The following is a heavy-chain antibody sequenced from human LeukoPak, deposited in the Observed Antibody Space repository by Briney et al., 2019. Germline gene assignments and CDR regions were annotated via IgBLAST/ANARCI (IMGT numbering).Heavy chain of an antibody. Sequence: SETLSLTCTVSGGSISSYYWSWIRQPPGKGLEWIGYIYYSGSTNYNPSLKSRVTISVDTSKNQFSLKLSSVTAADTAMYYCASLDTAMIKGFDYWGQGTLVTVSS. CDR2: IYYSGST. CDR1: GGSISSYY. D-gene: IGHD5-18*01. CDR3: ASLDTAMIKGFDY. J-gene: IGHJ4*02. V-gene: IGHV4-59*08.